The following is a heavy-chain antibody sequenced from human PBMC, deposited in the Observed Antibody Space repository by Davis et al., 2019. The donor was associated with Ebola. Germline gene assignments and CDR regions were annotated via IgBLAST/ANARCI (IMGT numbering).Heavy chain of an antibody. CDR2: ISSSSSTI. V-gene: IGHV3-48*02. J-gene: IGHJ6*02. Sequence: GGSLRLSCAASGFTFSSYWMSWVRQAPGKGLEWVSYISSSSSTIYYADSVKGRFTISRDNAKNSLYLQMNSLRDEDTAVYYCARAGKRIYYYYGMDVWGQGTTVTVSS. CDR1: GFTFSSYW. D-gene: IGHD6-25*01. CDR3: ARAGKRIYYYYGMDV.